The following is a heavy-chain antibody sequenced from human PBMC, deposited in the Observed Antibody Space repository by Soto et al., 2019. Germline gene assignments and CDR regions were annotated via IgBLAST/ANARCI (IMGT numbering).Heavy chain of an antibody. V-gene: IGHV1-8*01. D-gene: IGHD2-2*01. CDR3: ARGRVGYCSSTSCYGVSPPDY. Sequence: GASVKVSCKASGYTFTSYDINWVRQATGQGLEWMGWMNPNSGNTGYAQKFQGRVTMTRNTSISTAYMELSSLRSEDTAVYYCARGRVGYCSSTSCYGVSPPDYWGQGTLVTVSS. J-gene: IGHJ4*02. CDR2: MNPNSGNT. CDR1: GYTFTSYD.